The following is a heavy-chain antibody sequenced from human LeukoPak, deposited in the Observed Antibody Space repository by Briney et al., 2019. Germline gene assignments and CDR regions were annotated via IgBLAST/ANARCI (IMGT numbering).Heavy chain of an antibody. Sequence: SVKVSRKASGGTFSSYAISWVRQAPGQGLEWMGGIIPIFGTANYAQKFQGRVTITADESTSTAYMELSSLRSEDTAVYYCAADIVLMVYAPMDVWGQGTTVTVSS. CDR2: IIPIFGTA. D-gene: IGHD2-8*01. CDR3: AADIVLMVYAPMDV. CDR1: GGTFSSYA. J-gene: IGHJ6*02. V-gene: IGHV1-69*13.